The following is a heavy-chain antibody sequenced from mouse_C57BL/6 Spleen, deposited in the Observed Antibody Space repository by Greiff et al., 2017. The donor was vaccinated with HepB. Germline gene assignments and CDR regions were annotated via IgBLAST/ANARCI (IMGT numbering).Heavy chain of an antibody. CDR3: ARSGPYDYGESAMDY. CDR1: GFSLTSYG. V-gene: IGHV2-2*01. D-gene: IGHD2-4*01. CDR2: IWSGGST. J-gene: IGHJ4*01. Sequence: VKLQESGPGLVQPSQSLSITCTVSGFSLTSYGVHWVRQSPGKGLEWLGVIWSGGSTDYNAAFISRLSISKDNSKSQVFFKMNSLQADDTAIYYCARSGPYDYGESAMDYWGQGTSVTVSS.